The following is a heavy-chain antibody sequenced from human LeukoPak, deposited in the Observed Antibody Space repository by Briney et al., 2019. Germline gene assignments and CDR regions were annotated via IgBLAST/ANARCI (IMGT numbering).Heavy chain of an antibody. CDR2: IGASGGST. CDR3: ARDMGIAVAGTFDY. J-gene: IGHJ4*02. D-gene: IGHD6-19*01. Sequence: GGSLRLSCAASGFTFNIYAMSWVRQAPGKGLDWVSAIGASGGSTFYAASVKGRFTISRDNAKNSLYLQMNSLRAEDTAVYYCARDMGIAVAGTFDYWGQGSLVTVSS. V-gene: IGHV3-23*01. CDR1: GFTFNIYA.